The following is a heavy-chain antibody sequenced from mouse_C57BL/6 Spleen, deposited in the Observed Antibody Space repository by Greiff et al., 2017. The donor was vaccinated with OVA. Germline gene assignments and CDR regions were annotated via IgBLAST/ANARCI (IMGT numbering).Heavy chain of an antibody. D-gene: IGHD1-1*01. V-gene: IGHV14-4*01. Sequence: VQLQQSGAELVRPGASVKLSCTASGFNIKDDYMHWVKQRPEQGLEWIGWIDPENGDTEYASKFQGKATITADTSSNTAYLQLSSLTSEDTAVYDGTTGITTVAVPFDYWGQGTTLTVSS. CDR2: IDPENGDT. CDR1: GFNIKDDY. J-gene: IGHJ2*01. CDR3: TTGITTVAVPFDY.